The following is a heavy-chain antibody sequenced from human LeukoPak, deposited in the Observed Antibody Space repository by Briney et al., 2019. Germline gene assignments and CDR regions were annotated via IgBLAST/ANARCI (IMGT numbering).Heavy chain of an antibody. CDR3: AREGGWYSVDY. J-gene: IGHJ4*02. V-gene: IGHV3-48*03. CDR2: ISSSGSTI. CDR1: GFTFSSYE. Sequence: PGGSLRLSCAASGFTFSSYEMNWVRQAPGKGLEWVSYISSSGSTIYYADSVKGRFTISRDNAKNSLYLQMNSLRAEDTAVYYCAREGGWYSVDYWGQGTLVTASS. D-gene: IGHD6-19*01.